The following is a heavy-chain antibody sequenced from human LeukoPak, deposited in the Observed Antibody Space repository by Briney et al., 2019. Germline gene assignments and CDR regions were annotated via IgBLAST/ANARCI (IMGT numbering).Heavy chain of an antibody. CDR3: AKGHSSGWYKGYFDY. CDR2: ISGSGGST. Sequence: GGSLRLSCAAPGFTFSSYAMSWVRQAPGKGLEWVSAISGSGGSTYYADSVKGRFTISRDNSKNTLYLQMNSLRAEDTAVYYCAKGHSSGWYKGYFDYWGQGTLVTVSS. CDR1: GFTFSSYA. D-gene: IGHD6-19*01. J-gene: IGHJ4*02. V-gene: IGHV3-23*01.